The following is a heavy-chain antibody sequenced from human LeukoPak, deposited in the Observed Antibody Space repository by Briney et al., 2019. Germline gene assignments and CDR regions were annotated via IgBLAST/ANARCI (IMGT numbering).Heavy chain of an antibody. V-gene: IGHV3-23*01. D-gene: IGHD3-10*01. CDR1: GFTFSSYA. J-gene: IGHJ4*02. Sequence: GGSLRLSCAASGFTFSSYAMSWVRQAPGKGLEWVSAISGSGGSTYYADSVKGRFTISRDNSKNTLYLQMNSLRAEDTAVYYCAKMGNSDYYGSGSYEWDYWGQGTLVTVSS. CDR2: ISGSGGST. CDR3: AKMGNSDYYGSGSYEWDY.